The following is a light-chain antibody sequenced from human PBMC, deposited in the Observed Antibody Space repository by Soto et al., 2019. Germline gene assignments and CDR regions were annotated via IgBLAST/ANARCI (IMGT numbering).Light chain of an antibody. J-gene: IGKJ4*01. CDR3: QQYNSYPPN. CDR2: DAS. V-gene: IGKV1-5*01. CDR1: QSIGSW. Sequence: DVQMTQSPSPLSASVGDRVTITCRASQSIGSWLALYQQKSGKAPKLLISDASSLENGVPSRFSGSGSGTECVLTISSLQTDDFATYYCQQYNSYPPNFGGGTKVESK.